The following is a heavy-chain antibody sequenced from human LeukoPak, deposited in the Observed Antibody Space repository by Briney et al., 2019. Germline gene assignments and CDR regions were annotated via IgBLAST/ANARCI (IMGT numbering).Heavy chain of an antibody. Sequence: GGSLRLSCAASGFTFSNYGMHWVRQAPGKGLEWVSSISSSSSYIYYADSVKGRFTISRDNAKNSLYLQMNSLRAEDTAVHYCARGRLDSSGYWYWGQGTLVTVSS. V-gene: IGHV3-21*01. D-gene: IGHD3-22*01. CDR1: GFTFSNYG. CDR2: ISSSSSYI. CDR3: ARGRLDSSGYWY. J-gene: IGHJ4*02.